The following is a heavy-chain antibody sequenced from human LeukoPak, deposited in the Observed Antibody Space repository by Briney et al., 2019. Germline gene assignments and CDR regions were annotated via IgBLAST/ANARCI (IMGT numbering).Heavy chain of an antibody. CDR1: GDSISNFY. Sequence: PSETLSLTCSVSGDSISNFYWSWIRQPPGKRLEWIGNIHYSGNSNYNPSLQSRVTISIDTSRKQLFLKLTSVTAADTAVYYCALAPNSSWFDFWGQGTLVTVSS. CDR3: ALAPNSSWFDF. CDR2: IHYSGNS. D-gene: IGHD6-13*01. J-gene: IGHJ4*02. V-gene: IGHV4-59*08.